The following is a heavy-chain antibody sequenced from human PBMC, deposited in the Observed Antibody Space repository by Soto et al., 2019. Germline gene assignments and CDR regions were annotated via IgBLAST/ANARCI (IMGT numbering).Heavy chain of an antibody. V-gene: IGHV3-23*01. D-gene: IGHD3-16*02. CDR1: GFTFSSYA. CDR3: AKVVSMITFGGVIAPEGFDP. Sequence: GGSLRLSCAASGFTFSSYAMSWVRQARGKGLEWVSAISGSGGSTYYADSVKGRFTISRDNSKNTLYLQMNSLRAEDTAVYYCAKVVSMITFGGVIAPEGFDPWGQGTLVTVFS. J-gene: IGHJ5*02. CDR2: ISGSGGST.